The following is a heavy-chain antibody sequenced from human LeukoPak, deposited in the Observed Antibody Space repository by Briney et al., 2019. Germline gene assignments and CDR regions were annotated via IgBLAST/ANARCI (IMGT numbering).Heavy chain of an antibody. D-gene: IGHD2-21*02. Sequence: SETLSLTCTVSGGSISSYYWSWIRQPPGKGLEWIGSIYYSGSTYYNPSLKSRVTISVDTSRNSFSLELSSVTAADTAVYYCARVGYCGGDCYPFDYWGQGTLTTISS. J-gene: IGHJ4*02. V-gene: IGHV4-39*02. CDR1: GGSISSYY. CDR3: ARVGYCGGDCYPFDY. CDR2: IYYSGST.